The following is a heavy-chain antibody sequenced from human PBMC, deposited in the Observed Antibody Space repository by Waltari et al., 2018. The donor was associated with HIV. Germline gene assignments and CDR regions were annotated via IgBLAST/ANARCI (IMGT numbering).Heavy chain of an antibody. V-gene: IGHV4-34*01. D-gene: IGHD6-6*01. CDR3: ARAVEYSSSSRYYYYGMDV. J-gene: IGHJ6*02. Sequence: QVQLQQWGAGLLKPSETLSLTCAVYGGSFSGYSWSWLRQPPGKGLEWIGEINHRGSTNYNPSLKSRVTISVDTSKNQFSLKLSSVTAADTAVYYCARAVEYSSSSRYYYYGMDVWGQGTTVTVSS. CDR2: INHRGST. CDR1: GGSFSGYS.